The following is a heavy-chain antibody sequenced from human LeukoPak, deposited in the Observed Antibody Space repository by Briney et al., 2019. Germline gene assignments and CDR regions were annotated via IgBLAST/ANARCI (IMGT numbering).Heavy chain of an antibody. D-gene: IGHD4-17*01. CDR3: ARTGSTVTMLYPFDH. J-gene: IGHJ4*02. V-gene: IGHV4-59*01. CDR1: GGSIRSYY. Sequence: SETLSLTCTVSGGSIRSYYWSWIRQPPGKGPEWIGYIYYSGSTNYNPSLKSRVSISVDTSKNQFSLKLSSVTAADTAVYYCARTGSTVTMLYPFDHWGQGTLVTVSS. CDR2: IYYSGST.